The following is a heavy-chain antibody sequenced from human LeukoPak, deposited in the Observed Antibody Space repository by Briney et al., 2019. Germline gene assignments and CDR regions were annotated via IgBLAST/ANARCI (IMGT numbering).Heavy chain of an antibody. CDR1: GGSISSSSYY. J-gene: IGHJ6*03. CDR2: IYYSGST. Sequence: PSETLSLTCTVSGGSISSSSYYWGWIRQPPGKGLEWIGSIYYSGSTYYNPSLKSRVTISVDTSKNQFSLKLSSVTAADTAVYYCASYDSQFYYYYMDVWGKGTTVTVSS. V-gene: IGHV4-39*07. D-gene: IGHD3-16*01. CDR3: ASYDSQFYYYYMDV.